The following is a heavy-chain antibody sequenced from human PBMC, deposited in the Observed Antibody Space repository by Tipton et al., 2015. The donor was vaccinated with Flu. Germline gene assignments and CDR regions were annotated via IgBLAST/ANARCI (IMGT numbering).Heavy chain of an antibody. J-gene: IGHJ3*02. V-gene: IGHV4-59*01. CDR3: AREWSAFDI. CDR2: IFHTGST. D-gene: IGHD2-15*01. Sequence: LVKPSETLSLTCSVSGGSITSYYWSWIRQPPGKGLEWIAFIFHTGSTSYNPSLKSRVSISLDTSRTQFSLKLSSVTAADTAVYYCAREWSAFDIWGQGTMVTVSS. CDR1: GGSITSYY.